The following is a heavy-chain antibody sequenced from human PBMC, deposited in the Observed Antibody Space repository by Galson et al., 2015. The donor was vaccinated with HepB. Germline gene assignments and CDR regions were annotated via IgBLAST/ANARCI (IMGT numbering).Heavy chain of an antibody. V-gene: IGHV3-7*01. CDR3: VRDSVPVARINGFHI. J-gene: IGHJ3*02. CDR1: GFTFSSYW. D-gene: IGHD2-2*01. Sequence: SLRLSCAASGFTFSSYWMNWVRQAPGKGLEWVAHINQDGSSKYYVDSVKGRFAISRDNAKDSVYLQLDSLRAGDTALYYCVRDSVPVARINGFHIWGQGTLVTVTS. CDR2: INQDGSSK.